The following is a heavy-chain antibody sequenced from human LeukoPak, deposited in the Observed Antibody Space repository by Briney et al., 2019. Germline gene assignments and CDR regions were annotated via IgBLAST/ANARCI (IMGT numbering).Heavy chain of an antibody. Sequence: PSETLSLTCTVSGGSISSYYWSWIRQPPGKGLEWIGYIYYSGSTNYNPSLKSRVTISVDTSKNQFSLKLSSVTAADTAVYYCARDPNYGMGVWGQGTTVTVSS. J-gene: IGHJ6*02. CDR2: IYYSGST. CDR1: GGSISSYY. V-gene: IGHV4-59*01. CDR3: ARDPNYGMGV.